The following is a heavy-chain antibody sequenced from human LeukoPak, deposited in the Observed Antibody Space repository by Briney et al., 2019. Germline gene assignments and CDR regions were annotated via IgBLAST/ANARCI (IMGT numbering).Heavy chain of an antibody. J-gene: IGHJ4*02. D-gene: IGHD5-24*01. V-gene: IGHV3-23*01. CDR1: AFTFSNYA. CDR2: ISGSGDST. Sequence: PGGSLRLSCAASAFTFSNYAMSWVRQAPGKGLEWVSSISGSGDSTYYADSVKGRFTISRDNSKNTLYLQMNSLRAEDTAVYYCARGDGSYFDYWGQGTLVTVSS. CDR3: ARGDGSYFDY.